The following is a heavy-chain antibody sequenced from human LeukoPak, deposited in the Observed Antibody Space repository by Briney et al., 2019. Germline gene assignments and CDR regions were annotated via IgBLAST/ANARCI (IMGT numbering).Heavy chain of an antibody. Sequence: GGSLRLSCAASGFTFSNYWMSWVRQAPGKGLEWVANIKQDGSDIYYVDSVKGRFTISRDNAKNSLYLQMNSLRAEDTAVYYCTRSGTYVFDFWGQGTLDTVSS. D-gene: IGHD1-26*01. CDR3: TRSGTYVFDF. J-gene: IGHJ4*02. V-gene: IGHV3-7*01. CDR2: IKQDGSDI. CDR1: GFTFSNYW.